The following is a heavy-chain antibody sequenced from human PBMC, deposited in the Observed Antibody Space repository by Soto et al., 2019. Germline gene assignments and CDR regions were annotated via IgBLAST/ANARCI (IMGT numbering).Heavy chain of an antibody. Sequence: QVQLVESGGGVVQPGRSLRLSCEASGFVFSTYGMNWVRQAPGEGLQWVAVIWYDGSKKYYADSVKGRFTISRDNYRNIVYLEMNNLRPDDTAVYYCARGPFLDGHWGRGTLVTVSS. D-gene: IGHD3-16*01. V-gene: IGHV3-33*01. CDR2: IWYDGSKK. J-gene: IGHJ4*02. CDR1: GFVFSTYG. CDR3: ARGPFLDGH.